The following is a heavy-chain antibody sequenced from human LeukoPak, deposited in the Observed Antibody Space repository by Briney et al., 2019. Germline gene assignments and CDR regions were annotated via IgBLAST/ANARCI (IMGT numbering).Heavy chain of an antibody. D-gene: IGHD6-19*01. CDR3: ARGGSGWYFDY. J-gene: IGHJ4*01. Sequence: GESLKISCKGSGYSFTNYWIGWVRQMPGKGLEYMSIIYTVDSDTRYSPSFQGQVTMSVDKSINTAYLQWTSLKASDTAMYYCARGGSGWYFDYWGHGSLVTVSS. CDR2: IYTVDSDT. CDR1: GYSFTNYW. V-gene: IGHV5-51*01.